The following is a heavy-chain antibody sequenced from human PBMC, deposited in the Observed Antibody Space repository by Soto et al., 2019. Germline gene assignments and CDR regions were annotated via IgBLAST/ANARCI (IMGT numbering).Heavy chain of an antibody. Sequence: PGGSLRLSCAASGFPFSSYWMSWVRQAPGKGLEWVANIKQDGSEKYYVDSVKGRFTISRDNAKNSLYLQMNSLRAEDTAVYYCARRGGTYYYDSSGYHPFDYWGQGTLVTVSS. CDR1: GFPFSSYW. D-gene: IGHD3-22*01. V-gene: IGHV3-7*01. CDR2: IKQDGSEK. CDR3: ARRGGTYYYDSSGYHPFDY. J-gene: IGHJ4*02.